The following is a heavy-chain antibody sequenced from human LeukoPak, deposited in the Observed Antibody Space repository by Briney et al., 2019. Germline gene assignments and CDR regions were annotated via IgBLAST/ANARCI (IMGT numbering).Heavy chain of an antibody. CDR3: ARDHVPAAGTYYCYGMDV. Sequence: SQTLSLTCAISGDSVSSNSAAWNWIRQSPSRGLEWLGRTYYRSKWYNDYAVSVKSRITINPDTSKNQFSLQLNSVTPEDTAVYYCARDHVPAAGTYYCYGMDVWGQGTTVTVSS. CDR1: GDSVSSNSAA. J-gene: IGHJ6*02. D-gene: IGHD6-13*01. CDR2: TYYRSKWYN. V-gene: IGHV6-1*01.